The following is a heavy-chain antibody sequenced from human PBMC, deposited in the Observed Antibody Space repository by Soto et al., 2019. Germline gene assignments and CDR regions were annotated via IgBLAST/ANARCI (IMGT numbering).Heavy chain of an antibody. CDR2: ISSSSSTI. CDR1: GFTFRSYS. V-gene: IGHV3-48*02. CDR3: ASLEYSISPRSLAFDI. J-gene: IGHJ3*02. Sequence: GGSLRLSCAASGFTFRSYSMNWVRQAPGKGLEWVSYISSSSSTIYYADSVKGRFTISRDSAKNSLYLQMNRLRDEDTAVYYCASLEYSISPRSLAFDIWGQGTMVTVSS. D-gene: IGHD6-6*01.